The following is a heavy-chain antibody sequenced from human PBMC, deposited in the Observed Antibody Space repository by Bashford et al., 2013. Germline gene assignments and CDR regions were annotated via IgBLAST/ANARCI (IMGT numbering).Heavy chain of an antibody. V-gene: IGHV3-74*01. CDR3: ARDQTVSGPXTYDY. D-gene: IGHD4-11*01. CDR2: ISNDGTDI. Sequence: VRQAPGKGLVWVSRISNDGTDIKYADSVKGRFTISRDNARNTLYLQMNSLTAEDTATYYCARDQTVSGPXTYDYWGQGTRSPSPQ. J-gene: IGHJ4*02.